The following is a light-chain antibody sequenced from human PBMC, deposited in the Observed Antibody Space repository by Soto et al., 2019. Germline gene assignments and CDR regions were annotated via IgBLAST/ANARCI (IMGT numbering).Light chain of an antibody. J-gene: IGKJ1*01. CDR1: QSVDSTF. CDR2: GVS. CDR3: QQYMSSVT. V-gene: IGKV3-20*01. Sequence: DIVLTQSPGSLSMSPGERVTLSCRASQSVDSTFFAWYQKKPGQAPRLLMYGVSKRATGIPDRFSGSGSGTDFTLTITRLEPEDFAVYYCQQYMSSVTFGHGTSVEIK.